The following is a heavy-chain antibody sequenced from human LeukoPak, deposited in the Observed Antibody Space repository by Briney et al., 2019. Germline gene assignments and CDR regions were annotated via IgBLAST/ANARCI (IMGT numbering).Heavy chain of an antibody. V-gene: IGHV1-2*02. D-gene: IGHD1-26*01. CDR2: INPNSGGT. Sequence: GASVKVSCKASGYTFTGYYMHWVRQAPGQGLEWMGWINPNSGGTNYAQKFQGRVTMTRDTSISTAYMELSRLRSDDTAVYYCARDEGLVGATPSGYWGQGTLVTVSS. CDR3: ARDEGLVGATPSGY. CDR1: GYTFTGYY. J-gene: IGHJ4*02.